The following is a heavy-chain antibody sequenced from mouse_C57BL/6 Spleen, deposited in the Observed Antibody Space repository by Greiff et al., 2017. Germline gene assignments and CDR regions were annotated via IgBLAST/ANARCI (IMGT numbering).Heavy chain of an antibody. CDR3: AREGLRRDVYFDY. V-gene: IGHV1-76*01. D-gene: IGHD2-4*01. CDR1: GYTFTDYY. Sequence: QVQLQQSGAELVRPGASVKLSCKASGYTFTDYYINWVKQRPGQGLEWIARIYPGSGNTYYNEKFKGKATLTAEKSSSTAYMQLSSLTSEDSAVYFCAREGLRRDVYFDYWGQGTTLTVSS. J-gene: IGHJ2*01. CDR2: IYPGSGNT.